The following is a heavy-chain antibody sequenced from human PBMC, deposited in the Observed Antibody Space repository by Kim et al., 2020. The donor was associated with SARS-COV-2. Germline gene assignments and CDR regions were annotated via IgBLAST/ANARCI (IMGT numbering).Heavy chain of an antibody. Sequence: SETLSLTCTVSGGSISSGGYYWSWIRQHPGKGLEWIGYIYYSGSTYYNPSLKSRVTISVDTSKNQFSLKLSSVTAADTAVYYCARSQRSGGYQPLPFDYWGQGTLGTVSS. CDR3: ARSQRSGGYQPLPFDY. CDR2: IYYSGST. J-gene: IGHJ4*02. D-gene: IGHD3-22*01. CDR1: GGSISSGGYY. V-gene: IGHV4-31*03.